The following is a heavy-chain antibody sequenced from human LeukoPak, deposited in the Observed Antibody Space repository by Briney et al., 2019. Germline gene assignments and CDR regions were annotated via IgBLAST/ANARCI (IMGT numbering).Heavy chain of an antibody. Sequence: GGSLRLSCAASGLTFDDYGMSWVRHAPGKGLEWVSGINWNGGSTGHAYSGKGRFTISRDNPKNSLYLQMNSLRAEDTALYYCARDLLSGRVGYWGQGTLVTVSS. CDR2: INWNGGST. CDR3: ARDLLSGRVGY. D-gene: IGHD3-3*01. CDR1: GLTFDDYG. J-gene: IGHJ4*02. V-gene: IGHV3-20*04.